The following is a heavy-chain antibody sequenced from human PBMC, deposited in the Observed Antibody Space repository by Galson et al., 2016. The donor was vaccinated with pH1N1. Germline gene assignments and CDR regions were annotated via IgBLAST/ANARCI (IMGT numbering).Heavy chain of an antibody. CDR1: GFDFGTYG. Sequence: SLRLSCAASGFDFGTYGMHWVRQAPGKGLQWVAVISYDGNTKYYADSVKGRFTISRDNSKNTLFLHMNRLRTDDTAVYYCSTLPSGFVTCWFYRATDDYWGLGTLVTVSS. J-gene: IGHJ4*01. D-gene: IGHD3-16*02. CDR2: ISYDGNTK. CDR3: STLPSGFVTCWFYRATDDY. V-gene: IGHV3-30*03.